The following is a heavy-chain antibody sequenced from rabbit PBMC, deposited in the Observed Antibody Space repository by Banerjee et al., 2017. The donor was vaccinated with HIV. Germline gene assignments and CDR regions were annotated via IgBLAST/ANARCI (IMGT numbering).Heavy chain of an antibody. J-gene: IGHJ3*01. CDR3: ARSYGGSSNWVL. V-gene: IGHV1S45*01. Sequence: QEQLEESGGGLVKPEGSLTLTCTASGFDLSSYYYMCWVRQPPGRGLELIVCIYAGSSGSTYYASGAKGRFTSSKSASTTVTLQMTILTAADTATYFCARSYGGSSNWVLWGQGSLVTVS. CDR2: IYAGSSGST. D-gene: IGHD8-1*01. CDR1: GFDLSSYYY.